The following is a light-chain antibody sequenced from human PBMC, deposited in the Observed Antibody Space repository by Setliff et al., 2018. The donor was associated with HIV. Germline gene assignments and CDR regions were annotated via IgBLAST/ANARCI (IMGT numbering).Light chain of an antibody. J-gene: IGKJ2*01. V-gene: IGKV4-1*01. CDR3: QQYYSSPLT. Sequence: DIVMTQSPDSLAVSLGERATINCKSNQSVLYSSNSRNYLAWYQQKPGQPPKLLLYWASTRKSGVPDRFRASGSGTDFTLTISSLQTEDVAVYYCQQYYSSPLTFGQGTKVDIK. CDR2: WAS. CDR1: QSVLYSSNSRNY.